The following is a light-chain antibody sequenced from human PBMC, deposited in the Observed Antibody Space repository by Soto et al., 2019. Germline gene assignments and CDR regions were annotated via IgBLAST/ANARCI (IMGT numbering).Light chain of an antibody. J-gene: IGLJ1*01. CDR3: QSYDSSLSAYV. V-gene: IGLV1-40*01. Sequence: QSALTQPPSVSGAPGQRVTISCTGSSSNIVAGYDVHWYQQLPGTAPKFLIYGNSYRPSGVPERFSGSKSGTSASLAITGLQAEDEADYYCQSYDSSLSAYVFGPGTKLTVL. CDR1: SSNIVAGYD. CDR2: GNS.